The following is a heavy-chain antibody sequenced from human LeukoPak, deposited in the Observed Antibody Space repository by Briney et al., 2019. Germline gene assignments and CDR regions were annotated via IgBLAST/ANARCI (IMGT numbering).Heavy chain of an antibody. CDR3: ARGSIVGATFDYFDY. D-gene: IGHD1-26*01. J-gene: IGHJ4*02. CDR1: GYTFTGYY. V-gene: IGHV1-2*02. CDR2: INPNSGGT. Sequence: ASVKVSCKASGYTFTGYYIHWVRQAPGQGLEWMGWINPNSGGTNYAQKFQGRVTMTRDTSISTAYMDLSRLRSDNTTVYYCARGSIVGATFDYFDYWGQGTLVTVSS.